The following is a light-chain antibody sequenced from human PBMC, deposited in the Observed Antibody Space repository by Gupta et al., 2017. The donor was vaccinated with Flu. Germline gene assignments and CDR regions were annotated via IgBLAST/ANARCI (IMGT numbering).Light chain of an antibody. Sequence: QSALTQPVSVSGSPGQSITISCTGTSSDVGGYNYVSWYQQHPGKAPKLMICEVSNRPSGVANRFSGSKSGNTASLTISGLQAEDEADYYCSSYTSSSTPHVVFGGGTKLTVL. CDR3: SSYTSSSTPHVV. CDR1: SSDVGGYNY. V-gene: IGLV2-14*01. CDR2: EVS. J-gene: IGLJ2*01.